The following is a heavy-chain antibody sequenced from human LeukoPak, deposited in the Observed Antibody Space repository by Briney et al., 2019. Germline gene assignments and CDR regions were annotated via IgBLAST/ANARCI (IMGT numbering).Heavy chain of an antibody. J-gene: IGHJ4*02. CDR1: GYTFTSYY. D-gene: IGHD6-19*01. CDR3: ARGPLGRGWYYFDY. CDR2: ISAYSGNT. Sequence: ASVKVSCKASGYTFTSYYMHWVRQAPGQGLEWMGWISAYSGNTNYAQKLQGRVTMTTDTSTSTAYMELRSLRSDDTAVYYCARGPLGRGWYYFDYWGQGTLVTVSS. V-gene: IGHV1-18*04.